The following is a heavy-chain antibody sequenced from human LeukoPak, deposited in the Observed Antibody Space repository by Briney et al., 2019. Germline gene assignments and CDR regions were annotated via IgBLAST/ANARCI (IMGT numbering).Heavy chain of an antibody. CDR3: ARSLGGWSNWFDP. D-gene: IGHD6-19*01. Sequence: SETLSLTCTVSGGSISSYYWSWIRQPPGKGLDWIGYIYYSGSTNYNPSLKSRVTISVDTSMNQFSLKLRSVTAADTAVYYCARSLGGWSNWFDPWGQGTLVTVSS. V-gene: IGHV4-59*01. CDR2: IYYSGST. J-gene: IGHJ5*02. CDR1: GGSISSYY.